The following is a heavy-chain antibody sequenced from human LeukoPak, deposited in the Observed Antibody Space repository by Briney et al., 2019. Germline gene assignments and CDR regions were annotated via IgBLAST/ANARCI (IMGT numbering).Heavy chain of an antibody. CDR1: GYTFTSYD. CDR3: ARTIESGYLATPFDY. V-gene: IGHV1-8*01. Sequence: ASVKVSCKASGYTFTSYDINWVRQATGQGLEWMGWMNPNSGNTGYAQKFQGRVTMTRNTSISTAYMGLSRLRSDDTAVYYCARTIESGYLATPFDYWGQGTLVTVSS. CDR2: MNPNSGNT. J-gene: IGHJ4*02. D-gene: IGHD3-3*02.